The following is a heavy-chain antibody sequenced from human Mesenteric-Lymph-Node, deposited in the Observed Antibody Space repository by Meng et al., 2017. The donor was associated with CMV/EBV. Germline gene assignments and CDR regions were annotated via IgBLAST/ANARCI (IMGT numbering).Heavy chain of an antibody. CDR2: ISSSGSTI. CDR1: GFTFSSYE. D-gene: IGHD2-2*01. J-gene: IGHJ4*02. V-gene: IGHV3-48*03. CDR3: AKDIVVVPATVQYFDF. Sequence: GESLKISCAASGFTFSSYEMNWVRQAPGKGLEWVSYISSSGSTIYYADSVKGRFTISRDNSKDTLHLQMNRLRVEDTAVYYCAKDIVVVPATVQYFDFWGQGTLVTVSS.